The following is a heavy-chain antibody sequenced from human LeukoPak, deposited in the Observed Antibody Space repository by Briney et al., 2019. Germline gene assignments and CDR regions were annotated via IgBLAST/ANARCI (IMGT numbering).Heavy chain of an antibody. CDR1: GFIFRSYT. Sequence: PGGSLRLSCAASGFIFRSYTMNWVRQAPGKGLEWVSSISSTSSYIYYADSVKGRFTIFRDNAKNSLYLQMNSLRAEDTAVYYCARQQYYYDSSGIDYWGQGTLVTVSS. D-gene: IGHD3-22*01. CDR3: ARQQYYYDSSGIDY. CDR2: ISSTSSYI. J-gene: IGHJ4*02. V-gene: IGHV3-21*01.